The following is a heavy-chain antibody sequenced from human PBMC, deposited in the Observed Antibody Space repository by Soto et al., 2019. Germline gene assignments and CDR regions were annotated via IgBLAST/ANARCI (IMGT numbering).Heavy chain of an antibody. D-gene: IGHD2-15*01. CDR1: GFNFNNYG. CDR3: AREDPPWCYIDY. J-gene: IGHJ4*02. V-gene: IGHV3-33*01. Sequence: QVQLVESGGGVVQPGRSLRLSCAASGFNFNNYGMHWVRQAPGKGLEWVAGIWYDGSNKYYAGSVKDRFTISRDNSKNTLHLQMNSLRSDDTALYYCAREDPPWCYIDYWGQGTMVTVSS. CDR2: IWYDGSNK.